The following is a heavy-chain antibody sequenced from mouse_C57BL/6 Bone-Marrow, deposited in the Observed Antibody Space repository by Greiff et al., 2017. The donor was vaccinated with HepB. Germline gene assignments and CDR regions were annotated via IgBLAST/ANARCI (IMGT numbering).Heavy chain of an antibody. V-gene: IGHV14-1*01. CDR2: IDPEGGDT. J-gene: IGHJ4*01. CDR1: GFNIKDYY. CDR3: TRYEYAMDY. D-gene: IGHD2-14*01. Sequence: EVQLQQSGAELVRPGASVKLSCTASGFNIKDYYMHWVKQRPEQGLEWIGRIDPEGGDTEYAPKFPGKATMTADTSSNTAYLQLSSLTSEDTAVYYCTRYEYAMDYWGQGTSVTVSS.